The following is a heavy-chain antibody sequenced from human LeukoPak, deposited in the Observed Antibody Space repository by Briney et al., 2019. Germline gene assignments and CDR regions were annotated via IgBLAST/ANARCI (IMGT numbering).Heavy chain of an antibody. Sequence: GGSLRLSCAASGFTFSSYGMHSVRQAPGKGLEWVAFIRYDGSNKYYADSVKGRFTISRDNSKNTLYLQMNSLRAEDTAVYYCAKDKGLVVPAASRTPDYWGQGTLVTVSS. J-gene: IGHJ4*02. CDR2: IRYDGSNK. CDR1: GFTFSSYG. V-gene: IGHV3-30*02. CDR3: AKDKGLVVPAASRTPDY. D-gene: IGHD2-2*01.